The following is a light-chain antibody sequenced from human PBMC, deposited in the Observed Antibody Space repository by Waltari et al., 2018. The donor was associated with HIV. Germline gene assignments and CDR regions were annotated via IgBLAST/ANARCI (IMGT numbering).Light chain of an antibody. J-gene: IGLJ2*01. CDR2: LNSDGSH. V-gene: IGLV4-69*01. CDR3: QTWANGIQV. Sequence: QLVLTQSPSASASLGASVKLTCTRSSGHSNYAIAGHQQQPEKGPRFLMKLNSDGSHSKGDGIPYRFSGSSSGAERYLTISSLQSEDEATYYCQTWANGIQVFGGGTKLTVL. CDR1: SGHSNYA.